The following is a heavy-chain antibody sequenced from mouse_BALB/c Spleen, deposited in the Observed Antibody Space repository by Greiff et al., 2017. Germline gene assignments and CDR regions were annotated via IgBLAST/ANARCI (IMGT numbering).Heavy chain of an antibody. Sequence: EVQGVESGGGLVKPGGSLKLSCAASGFTFSDYYMYWVRQTPEKRLEWVATFSDGGSYTYYPDSVKGRFTISRDNAKNNLYLQMSSLKSEDTAMYYGARGRRGFDYWGQGTTLTVSA. CDR1: GFTFSDYY. D-gene: IGHD2-12*01. CDR3: ARGRRGFDY. CDR2: FSDGGSYT. J-gene: IGHJ2*01. V-gene: IGHV5-4*02.